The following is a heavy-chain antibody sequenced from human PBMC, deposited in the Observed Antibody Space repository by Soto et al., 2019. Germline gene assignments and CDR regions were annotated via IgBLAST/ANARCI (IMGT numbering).Heavy chain of an antibody. CDR3: ARSELGSIVLVPAGKITS. CDR2: MYHSGST. D-gene: IGHD2-2*01. V-gene: IGHV4-39*01. CDR1: GGSISSGDYY. J-gene: IGHJ5*02. Sequence: SETLSLTCTVSGGSISSGDYYWSWIRQPPGKGLERIGDMYHSGSTYYNPSLESRVTISVDTSKNQFSLKLSSVTAADTAVYYCARSELGSIVLVPAGKITSWGQGTLVTVSS.